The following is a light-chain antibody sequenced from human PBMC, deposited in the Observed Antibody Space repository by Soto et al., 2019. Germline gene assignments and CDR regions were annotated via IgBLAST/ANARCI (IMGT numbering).Light chain of an antibody. J-gene: IGKJ1*01. V-gene: IGKV1-39*01. CDR3: QQSYSSPWT. Sequence: DIQVTPSPSSLSSSVRDSVTITCRASQNIRNYLNWYQQKPGRAPKILIYAASSLQSGVPSRFSGGGSGPDFTLTITSLQPEDFATYYCQQSYSSPWTFGQGTKVDIK. CDR1: QNIRNY. CDR2: AAS.